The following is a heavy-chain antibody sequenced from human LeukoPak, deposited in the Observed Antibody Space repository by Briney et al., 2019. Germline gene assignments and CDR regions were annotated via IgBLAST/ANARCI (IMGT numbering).Heavy chain of an antibody. V-gene: IGHV1-69*04. Sequence: GSSVKVSCKASGGTFSSYAISWVRQAPGQGLEWMGRIIPILGIANYAQKFQGRVTITADRSTSTAYMELSSLRSEDTAVYYCARVSPVNTYYYGSGSYGYYYGMDVWGQGTTVTVSS. D-gene: IGHD3-10*01. CDR3: ARVSPVNTYYYGSGSYGYYYGMDV. CDR2: IIPILGIA. CDR1: GGTFSSYA. J-gene: IGHJ6*02.